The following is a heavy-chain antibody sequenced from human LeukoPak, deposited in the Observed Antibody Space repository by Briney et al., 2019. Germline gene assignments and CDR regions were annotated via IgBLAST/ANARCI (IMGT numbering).Heavy chain of an antibody. D-gene: IGHD3-22*01. Sequence: SETLSLTCSVSGDSINNNDYYWDWIRLPPGKGLEWVASISSDGNTYHNPSLKSRFTISLDTSKNQISLNVRSVTAADTAVYYCVREVVTHDLYMDVWGKGTTVIVSS. V-gene: IGHV4-39*07. J-gene: IGHJ6*03. CDR3: VREVVTHDLYMDV. CDR2: ISSDGNT. CDR1: GDSINNNDYY.